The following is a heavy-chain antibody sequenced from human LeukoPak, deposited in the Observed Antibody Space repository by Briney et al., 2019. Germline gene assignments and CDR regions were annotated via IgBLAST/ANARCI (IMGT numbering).Heavy chain of an antibody. D-gene: IGHD3-3*01. CDR1: GFTFSSYA. CDR2: ISGSGGST. J-gene: IGHJ6*04. V-gene: IGHV3-23*01. Sequence: GGSLRLSCAASGFTFSSYAMSWVRQAPGKGLEWVSAISGSGGSTYYADSVKGRFTISRDNSKNTLYLQMNSLRAEDTAVYYCAKDRKARITIFGVAPLMDVWGKGTTVTVSS. CDR3: AKDRKARITIFGVAPLMDV.